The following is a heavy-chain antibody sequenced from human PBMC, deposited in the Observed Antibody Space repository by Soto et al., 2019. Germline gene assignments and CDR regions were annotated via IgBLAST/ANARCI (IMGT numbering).Heavy chain of an antibody. D-gene: IGHD6-25*01. Sequence: QVQLGESGGGVVPPGGSLRVSCVVSGFTFNSYNMHWVRQAPGEGLAWVAVISFDGANTFYADSVKGRFTISRDTSRDTLYLQMSRLRVEDTAVYYCAIDGYNRGGFDYWGQGTLVSVSS. CDR3: AIDGYNRGGFDY. CDR1: GFTFNSYN. V-gene: IGHV3-30-3*01. CDR2: ISFDGANT. J-gene: IGHJ4*02.